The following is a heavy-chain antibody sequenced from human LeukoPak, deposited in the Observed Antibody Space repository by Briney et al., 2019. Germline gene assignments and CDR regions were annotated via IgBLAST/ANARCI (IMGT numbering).Heavy chain of an antibody. CDR3: ARDSGSGAFDI. V-gene: IGHV3-53*01. CDR1: GFTVSSNY. J-gene: IGHJ3*02. D-gene: IGHD5-12*01. CDR2: IYSGGST. Sequence: GGSLRHSCAASGFTVSSNYMSWVRQAPGKGLEWVSVIYSGGSTYYADSVKGRFTISRDNSKNTLYLQMNSLRAEDTAVYYCARDSGSGAFDIWGQGIMVTVSS.